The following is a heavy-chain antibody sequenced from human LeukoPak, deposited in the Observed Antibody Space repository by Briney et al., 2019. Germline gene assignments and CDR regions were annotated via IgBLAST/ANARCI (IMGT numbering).Heavy chain of an antibody. D-gene: IGHD6-6*01. CDR3: ATLLEYSSSSGPGDYYGMDV. CDR1: GFTFSSYA. J-gene: IGHJ6*02. V-gene: IGHV3-30-3*01. Sequence: GGSLRLSCAAPGFTFSSYAMHWVRQAPGKGLEWVAVISYDGSNKYYADSVKGRFTISRDNSKNTLYLQMNSLRAEDTAVYYCATLLEYSSSSGPGDYYGMDVWGQGTTVTVSS. CDR2: ISYDGSNK.